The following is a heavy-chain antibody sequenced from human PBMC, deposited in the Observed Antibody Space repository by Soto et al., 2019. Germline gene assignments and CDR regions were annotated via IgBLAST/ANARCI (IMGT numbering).Heavy chain of an antibody. CDR3: ASCYDSRRHYYYYGMDV. J-gene: IGHJ6*02. D-gene: IGHD3-22*01. CDR1: GYSFTSYW. CDR2: IDPSDSYT. Sequence: PGESLKISCKGSGYSFTSYWISWVRQMPGKGLEWMGRIDPSDSYTNYSPSFQGHVTISADKSISTAYLQWSSLKASDTAMYYCASCYDSRRHYYYYGMDVWGQGTTVTVSS. V-gene: IGHV5-10-1*01.